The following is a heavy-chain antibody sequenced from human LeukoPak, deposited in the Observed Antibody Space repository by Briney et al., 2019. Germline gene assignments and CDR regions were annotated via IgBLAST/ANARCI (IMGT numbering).Heavy chain of an antibody. J-gene: IGHJ4*02. V-gene: IGHV4-59*08. CDR1: GGSINNYY. D-gene: IGHD5-18*01. Sequence: NPSETLSLTCTVSGGSINNYYWSWIRQPPGKGLEWIGYISYTGTTIYYPSLKTRVTISVYTSNQFYLKLSSVTAADTAMYYCATGPNTALDYWGQGTLVTVSS. CDR2: ISYTGTT. CDR3: ATGPNTALDY.